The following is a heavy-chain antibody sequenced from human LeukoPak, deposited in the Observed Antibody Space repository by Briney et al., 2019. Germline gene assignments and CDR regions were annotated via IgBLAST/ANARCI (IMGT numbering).Heavy chain of an antibody. CDR2: IYHSGST. CDR3: ARHYSSAFFDY. J-gene: IGHJ4*02. D-gene: IGHD6-19*01. V-gene: IGHV4-4*02. Sequence: GSLRLSCAASGFTFSSYAMSWVRQPPGKGLEWIGEIYHSGSTNYNPSLKSRVTISVDKSKNQFSLKLSSVTAADTAVYYCARHYSSAFFDYWGQGTLVTVSS. CDR1: GFTFSSYAM.